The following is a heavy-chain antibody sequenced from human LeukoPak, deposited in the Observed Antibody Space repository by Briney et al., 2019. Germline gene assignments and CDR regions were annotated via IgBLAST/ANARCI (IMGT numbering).Heavy chain of an antibody. Sequence: PGGSLRLSCAASGFTFSTYDMHWVRQGTGKGLEWVSDIGTDGDTYYAGSVKGRFTISRENAKNSLYLQMNSLRAGDTAVYYCTRVGDFHAFDIWGQGIRVTVSS. CDR2: IGTDGDT. D-gene: IGHD2-21*02. J-gene: IGHJ3*02. CDR1: GFTFSTYD. CDR3: TRVGDFHAFDI. V-gene: IGHV3-13*01.